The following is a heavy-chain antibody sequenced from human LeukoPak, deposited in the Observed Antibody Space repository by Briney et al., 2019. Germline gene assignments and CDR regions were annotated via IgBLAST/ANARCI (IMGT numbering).Heavy chain of an antibody. J-gene: IGHJ4*02. V-gene: IGHV3-30*04. CDR3: GGGGGLRGYFFDL. CDR2: ISYDGSNK. CDR1: GFTFSSYA. Sequence: GGSLRLSCAASGFTFSSYAMHWVRQAPGKGLEWVAVISYDGSNKYYADSVKGRFNISRNNSKNTVYLQMNSLRAEDTAVYYCGGGGGLRGYFFDLWGQGNLGTVFS. D-gene: IGHD5-18*01.